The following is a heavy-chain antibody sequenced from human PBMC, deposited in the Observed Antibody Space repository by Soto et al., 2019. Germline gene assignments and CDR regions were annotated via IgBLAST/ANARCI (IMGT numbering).Heavy chain of an antibody. CDR1: GFTFSSYA. CDR3: AKAQYYDILTGYYFVDY. V-gene: IGHV3-23*01. J-gene: IGHJ4*02. CDR2: ISGSGGST. D-gene: IGHD3-9*01. Sequence: PGGSLRLSCAASGFTFSSYAMSWVRQAPGKGLEWVSAISGSGGSTYYADSVKGRFTISRDNSKNTLYLQMNSLRAEDTAVYYCAKAQYYDILTGYYFVDYWGQGTLVTAPQ.